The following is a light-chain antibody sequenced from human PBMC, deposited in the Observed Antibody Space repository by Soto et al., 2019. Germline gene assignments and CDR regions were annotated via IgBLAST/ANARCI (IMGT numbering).Light chain of an antibody. CDR2: AAS. CDR1: QSVSTN. V-gene: IGKV3-15*01. CDR3: QQYDNWPRT. Sequence: EIVMTQSPATLSVXPGXRXTLSXRASQSVSTNLAWYQQKPGQAPRLLIYAASSRATGIPARFSGSGSGTQFTLTIASLQSEDFAVFYCQQYDNWPRTFGQGTKVDIK. J-gene: IGKJ1*01.